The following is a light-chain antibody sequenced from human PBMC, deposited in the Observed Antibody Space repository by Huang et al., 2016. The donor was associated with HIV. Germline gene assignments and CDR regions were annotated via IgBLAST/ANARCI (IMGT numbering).Light chain of an antibody. CDR1: QSGTKY. CDR2: GAS. CDR3: QQSYRLPRT. J-gene: IGKJ2*02. Sequence: DIQMTQSPSSLSASVGDRVIITCRASQSGTKYLNWYQHMPGKAHKLLIYGASTLQGWVSSRFSGSGSGTEFTLSISSLQPEDAATYYCQQSYRLPRTFGQGTSLEI. V-gene: IGKV1-39*01.